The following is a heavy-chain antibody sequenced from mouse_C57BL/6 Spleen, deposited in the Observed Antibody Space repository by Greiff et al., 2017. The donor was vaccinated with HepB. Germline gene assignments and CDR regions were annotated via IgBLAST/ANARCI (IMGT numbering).Heavy chain of an antibody. CDR3: ARGGYGNYVTWFAY. V-gene: IGHV1-47*01. CDR1: GYTFTTYP. D-gene: IGHD2-1*01. CDR2: FHPYNDDT. Sequence: VQLKESGAELVKPGASVKMSCKASGYTFTTYPIEWMKQNHGKSLEWIGNFHPYNDDTKYNEKFKGKATLTVEKSPSTVYLELSRLTSDDSAVYYCARGGYGNYVTWFAYWGQGTLVTVSA. J-gene: IGHJ3*01.